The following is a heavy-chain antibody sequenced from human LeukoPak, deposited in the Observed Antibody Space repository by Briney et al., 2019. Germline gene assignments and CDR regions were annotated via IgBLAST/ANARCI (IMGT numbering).Heavy chain of an antibody. V-gene: IGHV4-34*01. J-gene: IGHJ6*03. CDR1: GGSFSGYY. CDR3: ARLRPYHYGYMDV. Sequence: SETLSLTCAVYGGSFSGYYWSWIRQPPGKGLEWIGEINHSGSTNYNPSLKSRVTISVDTSKNQFSLNLSSVTAADTAVYYCARLRPYHYGYMDVWGKGTTVT. CDR2: INHSGST. D-gene: IGHD3-10*01.